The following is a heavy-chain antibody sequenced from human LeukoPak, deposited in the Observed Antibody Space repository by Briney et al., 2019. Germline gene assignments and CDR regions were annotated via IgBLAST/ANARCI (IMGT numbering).Heavy chain of an antibody. Sequence: ASLKVSCKASGYTFTGYCMDWVRQAPGQGLERIGWISPNSGGTNYGQKFQGRVTMTRDTSISTAYMELSSLRSDDTAVYCCARVVGIAVADDAFDIWGQGTMVSVSS. D-gene: IGHD6-19*01. V-gene: IGHV1-2*02. CDR1: GYTFTGYC. J-gene: IGHJ3*02. CDR2: ISPNSGGT. CDR3: ARVVGIAVADDAFDI.